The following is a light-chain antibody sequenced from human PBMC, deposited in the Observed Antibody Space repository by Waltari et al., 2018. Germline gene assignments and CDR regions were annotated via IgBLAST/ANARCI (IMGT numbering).Light chain of an antibody. V-gene: IGLV2-14*01. CDR1: SRDVGFYAF. CDR3: SSYTRRSYWV. CDR2: KVN. Sequence: QSALTQPASVSGSPGQSITISCTGTSRDVGFYAFVSWFQQHPGKAPKVMIYKVNKRPSGVSNRFSGSKSANTASLTISGLQAEDEADYYCSSYTRRSYWVFGGGTQLTVL. J-gene: IGLJ3*02.